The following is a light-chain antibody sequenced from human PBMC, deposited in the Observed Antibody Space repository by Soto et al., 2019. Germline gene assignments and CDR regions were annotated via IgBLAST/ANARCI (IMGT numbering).Light chain of an antibody. CDR3: QVWDSSADRSV. V-gene: IGLV3-21*02. CDR2: DDS. Sequence: SYGLAQPPSVSVAPGQTAKITCGGNNIGSKGVHWYQQKPGQAPVLVVYDDSDRPSGIPERFSGSNSGNTATLTISRVEAGDEVDYYCQVWDSSADRSVFGTVTKVALL. J-gene: IGLJ1*01. CDR1: NIGSKG.